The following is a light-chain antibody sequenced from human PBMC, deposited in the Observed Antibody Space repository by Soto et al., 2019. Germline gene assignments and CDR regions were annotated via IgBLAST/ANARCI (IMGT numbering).Light chain of an antibody. CDR2: AAS. CDR3: QQYYSYPLT. Sequence: AIRMTPSPSSLSASTGDRVTITCRASQGISSYLAWYQQKPGKAPKLLIYAASTLQSGVPSRFSGSGSGTDFTLTISCLQSEDFATYYCQQYYSYPLTFGGGTKVDTK. J-gene: IGKJ4*01. CDR1: QGISSY. V-gene: IGKV1-8*01.